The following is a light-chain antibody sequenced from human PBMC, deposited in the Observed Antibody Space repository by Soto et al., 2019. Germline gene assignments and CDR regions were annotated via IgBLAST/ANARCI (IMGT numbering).Light chain of an antibody. V-gene: IGKV3-15*01. Sequence: EIVMTQSPATLSVSPGERATLSCWASHSVGRHLAWYQQKPGQAPRLLIFESSNRATGIPARFSGSGSGTEFPLTIRSLESEDFAVYYCQQYKNWPPITFGQGTRLEIK. CDR3: QQYKNWPPIT. J-gene: IGKJ5*01. CDR1: HSVGRH. CDR2: ESS.